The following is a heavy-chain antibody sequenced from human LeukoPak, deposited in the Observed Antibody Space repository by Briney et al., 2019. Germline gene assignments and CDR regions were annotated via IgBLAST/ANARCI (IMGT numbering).Heavy chain of an antibody. CDR3: AKAVGTMIVVVITKGGYFDY. J-gene: IGHJ4*02. CDR2: ITGSGGST. D-gene: IGHD3-22*01. V-gene: IGHV3-23*01. CDR1: GFTFSNYG. Sequence: GGTLRLSCAASGFTFSNYGLSWVRQAPGKGLEWVSGITGSGGSTYYADSVKGRFTISRDNSKNTLYLQMNSLRAEDTAVYYCAKAVGTMIVVVITKGGYFDYWGQGTLVTVSS.